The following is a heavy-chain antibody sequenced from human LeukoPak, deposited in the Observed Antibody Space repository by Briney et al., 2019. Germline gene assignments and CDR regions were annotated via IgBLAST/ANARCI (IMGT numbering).Heavy chain of an antibody. CDR3: ARDPA. CDR2: IGRSTSTI. J-gene: IGHJ5*02. V-gene: IGHV3-48*01. Sequence: PGGSLRLSCAASGFNFSTYSMTWVRQAPGKGLEWVSYIGRSTSTIYYADSVKGRFTISRDNAKNSLYLQMNSLRADDTAVYYCARDPAWGQGTLVTVSS. CDR1: GFNFSTYS.